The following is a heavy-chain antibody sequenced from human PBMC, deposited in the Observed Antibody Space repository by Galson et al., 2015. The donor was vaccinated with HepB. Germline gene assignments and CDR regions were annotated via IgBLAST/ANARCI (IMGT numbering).Heavy chain of an antibody. CDR1: GFTFDDYA. CDR2: ISWNSGSI. CDR3: AKDGYYDFWSPHGMDV. Sequence: SLRLSCAASGFTFDDYAMHWVRQAPGKGLEWVSGISWNSGSIAYADSVRGRFTVSRDNAKNSLYLQMNSLRGEDTALCYCAKDGYYDFWSPHGMDVWGQGTTVTVSS. D-gene: IGHD3-3*01. V-gene: IGHV3-9*01. J-gene: IGHJ6*02.